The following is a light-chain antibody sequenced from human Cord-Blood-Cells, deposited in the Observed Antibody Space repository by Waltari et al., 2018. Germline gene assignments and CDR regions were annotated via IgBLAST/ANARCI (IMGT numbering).Light chain of an antibody. CDR3: QQRSNWLKYS. CDR1: QSVSSY. CDR2: DAS. J-gene: IGKJ2*03. Sequence: IVLTQSPATLYLSSGEKATLHCRASQSVSSYLAWYQQKPGQAPRLLIYDASTRATGIPARFSGSGSGTDFTLTISSLEPEDFAVYYCQQRSNWLKYSFGQGTKLEIK. V-gene: IGKV3-11*01.